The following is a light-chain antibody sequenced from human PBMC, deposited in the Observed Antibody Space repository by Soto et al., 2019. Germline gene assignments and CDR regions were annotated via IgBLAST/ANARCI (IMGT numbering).Light chain of an antibody. CDR2: DVS. CDR1: QDIGNY. V-gene: IGKV1-33*01. J-gene: IGKJ4*01. CDR3: QHYESLPLT. Sequence: DIQMTQSPSSLSAFVGERVTITCQASQDIGNYLNWFQHKPGQAPKLLIYDVSNLETGVPSRFSGSGSSTDFTFTISRLQPEDVATYYCQHYESLPLTFGGGTKVEIK.